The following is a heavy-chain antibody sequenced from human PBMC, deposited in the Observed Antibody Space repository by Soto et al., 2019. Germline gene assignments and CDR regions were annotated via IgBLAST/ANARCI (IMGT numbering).Heavy chain of an antibody. Sequence: GGSLRLSCAASGFTFRTYAMNWVRQAPGKGLEWISAISGSGSFTHYADSVRGRFTISRDNSQNQLYLQMNNLRGDDTAMYYCAKIPTGSGSSKFDYWGQGIQVTAPQ. CDR1: GFTFRTYA. J-gene: IGHJ4*02. D-gene: IGHD3-10*01. CDR2: ISGSGSFT. CDR3: AKIPTGSGSSKFDY. V-gene: IGHV3-23*01.